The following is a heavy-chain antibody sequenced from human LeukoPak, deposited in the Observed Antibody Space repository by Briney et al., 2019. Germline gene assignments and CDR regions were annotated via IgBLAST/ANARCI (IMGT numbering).Heavy chain of an antibody. D-gene: IGHD6-13*01. J-gene: IGHJ4*02. V-gene: IGHV1-2*02. Sequence: GASVKVSCKASGYTFTSYYMHWVRQAPGQELEWMGWINPNSGGTNYAQKFQGRVTMTRDTSISTAYMELSRLRSDDTAVYYCARPNSGYSSSWSRDFDYWGQGTLVTVSS. CDR1: GYTFTSYY. CDR2: INPNSGGT. CDR3: ARPNSGYSSSWSRDFDY.